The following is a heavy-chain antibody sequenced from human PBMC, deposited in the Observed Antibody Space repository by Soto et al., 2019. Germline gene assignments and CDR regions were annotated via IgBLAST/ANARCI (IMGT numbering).Heavy chain of an antibody. D-gene: IGHD3-22*01. V-gene: IGHV5-10-1*01. Sequence: GASLKISSKGSGYSFTSYWISWVRQMPGKGLEWMGRIDPSDSYNNYSPSFQGHVTISADKSISSAYLQFSRQKASDSGMYYCARQTLLTITMIVVAGMDFWGQGTTVTVSS. CDR3: ARQTLLTITMIVVAGMDF. CDR1: GYSFTSYW. CDR2: IDPSDSYN. J-gene: IGHJ6*02.